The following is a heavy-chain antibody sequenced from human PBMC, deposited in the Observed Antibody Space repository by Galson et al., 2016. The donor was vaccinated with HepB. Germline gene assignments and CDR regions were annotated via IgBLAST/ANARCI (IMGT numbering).Heavy chain of an antibody. V-gene: IGHV3-23*01. CDR2: FSAGRRT. J-gene: IGHJ4*02. CDR1: GFTFSSNV. D-gene: IGHD3-3*01. CDR3: AKNGETQYYDFRSGYSSYYFDH. Sequence: SLRLSCAASGFTFSSNVMSWVRQAPGKGLEWVSGFSAGRRTEYTDSVKGRFTISRDNSKNTLYLHMNSLRVEDTAVYYCAKNGETQYYDFRSGYSSYYFDHWGQGTLVTVSS.